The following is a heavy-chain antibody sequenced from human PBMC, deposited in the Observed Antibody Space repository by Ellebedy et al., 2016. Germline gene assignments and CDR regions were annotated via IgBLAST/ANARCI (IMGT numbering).Heavy chain of an antibody. CDR3: ARGDFYCSSTSCYGDWFNP. V-gene: IGHV1-69*13. J-gene: IGHJ5*02. D-gene: IGHD2-2*01. Sequence: SVKVSXXASGGTFSSYAISWVRQAPGQGLEWMGGIIPIFGTANYAQKFQGRVTITADESTSTAYMELSSLRSEDTAVYYCARGDFYCSSTSCYGDWFNPWGQGTLVTVSS. CDR1: GGTFSSYA. CDR2: IIPIFGTA.